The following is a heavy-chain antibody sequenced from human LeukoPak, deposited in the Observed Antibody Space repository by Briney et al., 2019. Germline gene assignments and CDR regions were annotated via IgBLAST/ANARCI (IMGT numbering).Heavy chain of an antibody. CDR3: ARERIQLWTEDYYYYMDV. CDR2: IYYSGST. V-gene: IGHV4-30-4*08. Sequence: TLSLTCTVSGGSISSGDYYWSWIRQPPGKGLECIGYIYYSGSTYYNPSLKSRVTISVDTSKNQFSLKLSSVTAADTAVYYCARERIQLWTEDYYYYMDVWGKGTTVTVYS. CDR1: GGSISSGDYY. J-gene: IGHJ6*03. D-gene: IGHD5-18*01.